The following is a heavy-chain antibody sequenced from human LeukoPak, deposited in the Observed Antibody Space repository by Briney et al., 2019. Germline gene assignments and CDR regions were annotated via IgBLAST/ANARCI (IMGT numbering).Heavy chain of an antibody. CDR3: ARQSGGSVVVIARNAFDI. D-gene: IGHD2-21*01. V-gene: IGHV4-38-2*01. J-gene: IGHJ3*02. Sequence: SETLSLTCAVSGYSISSGYYWGWIRQPPGKGLEWIGSIYHSGSTYHNPSLKSRVTISVDTSKNQFSLKLSSVTAADTAVYYCARQSGGSVVVIARNAFDIWGQGTMVTVSS. CDR1: GYSISSGYY. CDR2: IYHSGST.